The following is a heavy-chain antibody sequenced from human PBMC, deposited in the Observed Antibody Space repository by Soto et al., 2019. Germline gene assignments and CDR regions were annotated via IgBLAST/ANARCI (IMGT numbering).Heavy chain of an antibody. CDR1: GFSFSAYG. CDR2: ISGGGGTI. V-gene: IGHV3-23*01. CDR3: AKDRGNGDTPNIYSYYGIEV. Sequence: GGSLRLSCAVSGFSFSAYGMSWVRQAPGKGLEWISFISGGGGTIYYADSVKGRFISSRDNSKSALYLQMTSLSVDDTAVYYCAKDRGNGDTPNIYSYYGIEVWGQGTTVTVSS. D-gene: IGHD2-21*02. J-gene: IGHJ6*02.